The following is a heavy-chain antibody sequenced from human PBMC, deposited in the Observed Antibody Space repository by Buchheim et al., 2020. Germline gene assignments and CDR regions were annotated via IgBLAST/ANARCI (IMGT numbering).Heavy chain of an antibody. V-gene: IGHV3-30*04. Sequence: QVQLVESGGGVVQPGRSLRLSCAASGFTFSSYAMHWVRQAPGKGLEWVAVISYDGSNKYCADSVKGRFTISRDNSKTTLYLQMNSLRAEDTAVYYCARAVAGTLDYWGQGTL. CDR1: GFTFSSYA. CDR2: ISYDGSNK. J-gene: IGHJ4*02. D-gene: IGHD6-19*01. CDR3: ARAVAGTLDY.